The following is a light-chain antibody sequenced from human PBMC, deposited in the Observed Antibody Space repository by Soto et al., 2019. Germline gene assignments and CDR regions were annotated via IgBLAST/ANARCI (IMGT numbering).Light chain of an antibody. J-gene: IGKJ1*01. Sequence: DIVLTQSPATLSVSPGDRATLSCRARQNILNNLAWYHQKPGQPPRLLVYGASTRATDAPPRFRGSGSGTEFSLTISSLQSEDFGTYYCQQYSSWPRTFGQGSKVEMK. CDR1: QNILNN. CDR2: GAS. CDR3: QQYSSWPRT. V-gene: IGKV3-15*01.